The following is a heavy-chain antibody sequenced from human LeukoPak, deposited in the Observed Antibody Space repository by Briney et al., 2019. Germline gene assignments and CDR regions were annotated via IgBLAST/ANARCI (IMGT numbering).Heavy chain of an antibody. Sequence: SETLSLTCTVSGGSISSYSWSWIRQPPGKGLEWIGYTHYSGSTNYNPSLKSRVTISVDTSKNQFSLKLSSVTAADTAVYYCANFDYWGQGTLVTVSS. J-gene: IGHJ4*02. CDR2: THYSGST. V-gene: IGHV4-59*08. CDR3: ANFDY. CDR1: GGSISSYS.